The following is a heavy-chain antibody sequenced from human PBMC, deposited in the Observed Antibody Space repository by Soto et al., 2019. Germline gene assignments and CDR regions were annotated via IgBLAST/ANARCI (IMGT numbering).Heavy chain of an antibody. CDR2: IDPSDSYT. D-gene: IGHD1-1*01. Sequence: ISWGRHMPGKGLEWMGRIDPSDSYTNYSPSFQGHVTISADKSISTAYLQWSSLKASDTAMYYCARHEGRRYYYGMDVWGQGTTVTVS. CDR3: ARHEGRRYYYGMDV. J-gene: IGHJ6*02. V-gene: IGHV5-10-1*01.